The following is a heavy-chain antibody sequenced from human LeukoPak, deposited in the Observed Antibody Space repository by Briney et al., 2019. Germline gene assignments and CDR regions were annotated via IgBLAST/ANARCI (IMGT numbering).Heavy chain of an antibody. CDR2: IYYSGST. V-gene: IGHV4-39*01. D-gene: IGHD2-2*01. CDR1: GGSISSTNYY. J-gene: IGHJ4*02. CDR3: ARALQDIVVVPAAAFDN. Sequence: SETLSLTCTGSGGSISSTNYYWGWIRQPPGQWLEWIGSIYYSGSTYYNPSLKSRVTISVDTSKNQFSLKLSSVTAADTAVYYCARALQDIVVVPAAAFDNWGQGTLVTVSS.